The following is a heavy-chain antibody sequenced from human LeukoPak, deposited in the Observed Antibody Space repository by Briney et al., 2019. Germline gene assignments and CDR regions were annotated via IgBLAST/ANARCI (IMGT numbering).Heavy chain of an antibody. J-gene: IGHJ3*02. D-gene: IGHD3-22*01. CDR1: GFTFSSYS. Sequence: GGSLRLSCAASGFTFSSYSMNWVRQAPGKGLEWVSSISSSSSYIYYADSVKGRFTISRDNAKNSLYLQMNSLRAEDTAVYYCARDLGRYYDSSGFPPLDDAFDIWGQGTMVIVSS. V-gene: IGHV3-21*01. CDR2: ISSSSSYI. CDR3: ARDLGRYYDSSGFPPLDDAFDI.